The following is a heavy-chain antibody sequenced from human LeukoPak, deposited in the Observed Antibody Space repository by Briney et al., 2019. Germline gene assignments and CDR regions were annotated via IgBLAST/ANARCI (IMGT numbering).Heavy chain of an antibody. Sequence: PSETLSLTCAVSGGSVSSGNYYWSWIRHPPRKGLEWMGYIFYNGSTKYNPSLQSRVTILRDTSKYQFSLKMPSVTAADTAVYYCSRSERVYYGSGSSGTYYPHWFDPWGQGTLVIVSS. CDR3: SRSERVYYGSGSSGTYYPHWFDP. J-gene: IGHJ5*02. CDR1: GGSVSSGNYY. CDR2: IFYNGST. D-gene: IGHD3-10*01. V-gene: IGHV4-61*01.